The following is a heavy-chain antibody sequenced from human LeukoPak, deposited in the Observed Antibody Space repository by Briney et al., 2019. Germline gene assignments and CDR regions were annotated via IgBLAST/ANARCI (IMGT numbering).Heavy chain of an antibody. D-gene: IGHD2-15*01. CDR2: FDPEDCET. CDR1: GYTLTELS. V-gene: IGHV1-24*01. Sequence: ASEKLSCKVSGYTLTELSMHWERQAPGKALGWGGGFDPEDCETIYAQKFQGRVTMTENTATDTAYMVPSRLRSDDTAVYYCVRDLGYCSGGSCATGWFDPWGQGTLVTVSS. J-gene: IGHJ5*02. CDR3: VRDLGYCSGGSCATGWFDP.